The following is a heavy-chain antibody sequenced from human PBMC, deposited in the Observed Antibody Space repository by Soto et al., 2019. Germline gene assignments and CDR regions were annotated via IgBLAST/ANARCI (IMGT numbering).Heavy chain of an antibody. CDR3: TTDRPIDY. CDR2: IRIKSDGWAT. CDR1: GFNFADYA. J-gene: IGHJ4*02. Sequence: GGSLRLSCTTSGFNFADYALSWFRQAPVNGLEFVGFIRIKSDGWATQYSASVSGIFTISIDYSKSIAYLQMSSLKTEDTAVYYCTTDRPIDYWGQGALVTVSS. V-gene: IGHV3-49*03.